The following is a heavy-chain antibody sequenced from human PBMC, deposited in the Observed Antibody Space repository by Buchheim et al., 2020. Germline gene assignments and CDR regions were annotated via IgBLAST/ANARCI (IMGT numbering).Heavy chain of an antibody. CDR3: ARDSYYYGSGSSY. Sequence: VQLVESGGGVVQPGRSLRLSCAASGFTFSSYAMHWVRQAPGKGLEWVSYISSSGGTIYYGDSVKGRFTISRDNAKNSLYLQMNSLRAEDTAVYYCARDSYYYGSGSSYWGQGTL. D-gene: IGHD3-10*01. V-gene: IGHV3-48*04. CDR2: ISSSGGTI. CDR1: GFTFSSYA. J-gene: IGHJ4*02.